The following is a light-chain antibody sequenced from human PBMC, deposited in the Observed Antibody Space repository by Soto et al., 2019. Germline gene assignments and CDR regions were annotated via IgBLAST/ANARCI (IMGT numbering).Light chain of an antibody. V-gene: IGLV2-14*01. CDR1: SSDVGGYNY. CDR3: SSYASNSTRV. CDR2: DVS. J-gene: IGLJ3*02. Sequence: LTQPASVSGSPGQSITISCTGTSSDVGGYNYVSWYQQHPGKAPKLMIYDVSNRPSGVSNRFSGSKSGNTASLTISGLQAEDEADYYCSSYASNSTRVFGGGTKLTV.